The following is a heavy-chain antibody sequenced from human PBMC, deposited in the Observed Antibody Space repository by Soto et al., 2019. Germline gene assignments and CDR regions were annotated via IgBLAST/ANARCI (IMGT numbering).Heavy chain of an antibody. D-gene: IGHD6-13*01. CDR1: GGTFSNHA. J-gene: IGHJ3*02. Sequence: QVHLVQSGAEVKKPGSSVKVSCKAPGGTFSNHAINWVRQAPGQGLEWMGRIIPIFSTTNYAQKFQGRVTMTADESTITAYLELSSLKQDVTAVYYCAREVAADGTFREDVFDIWGQGTLVTVSS. V-gene: IGHV1-69*12. CDR2: IIPIFSTT. CDR3: AREVAADGTFREDVFDI.